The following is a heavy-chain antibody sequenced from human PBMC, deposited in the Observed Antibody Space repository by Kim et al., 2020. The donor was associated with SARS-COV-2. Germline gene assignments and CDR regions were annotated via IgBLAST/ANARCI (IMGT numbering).Heavy chain of an antibody. Sequence: SETLSLTCAVYGGSFSGYYWSWIRQPPGKGLEWIGEMNHSGSTNYNPSLKSRVTISVDTSKNQFSLKLSSVTAADTAVYYCARGTRFYGRGVPMYDYYYMDVWGKGTTVTVSS. D-gene: IGHD3-10*01. CDR3: ARGTRFYGRGVPMYDYYYMDV. CDR2: MNHSGST. J-gene: IGHJ6*03. V-gene: IGHV4-34*01. CDR1: GGSFSGYY.